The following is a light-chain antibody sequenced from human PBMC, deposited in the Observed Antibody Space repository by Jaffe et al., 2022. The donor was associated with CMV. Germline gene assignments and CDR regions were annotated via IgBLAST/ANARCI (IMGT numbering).Light chain of an antibody. CDR2: GAS. V-gene: IGKV3-20*01. CDR3: QQYGSPIT. J-gene: IGKJ4*01. Sequence: EIVLTQSPGTLSLSPGERATLSCRASQSVGGSHLAWYQQKLGQAPRLLIYGASSRATGIPDRFSGSGSGTEFTLIISRLEPEDFAVYYCQQYGSPITFGGGTKVELK. CDR1: QSVGGSH.